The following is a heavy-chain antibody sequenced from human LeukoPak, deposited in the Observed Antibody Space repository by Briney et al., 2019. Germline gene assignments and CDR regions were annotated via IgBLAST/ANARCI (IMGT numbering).Heavy chain of an antibody. Sequence: SETLSLTCAVYGGSFSGYDWSWIRQPPGKGLEWIGEINHSGSTNYNPSLKSRVTISVDTSKNQFSLKLSSVTAADTAVYYCARVYSSGWPAYYYGMDVWGQGTTVTVSS. CDR2: INHSGST. J-gene: IGHJ6*02. CDR3: ARVYSSGWPAYYYGMDV. D-gene: IGHD6-19*01. CDR1: GGSFSGYD. V-gene: IGHV4-34*01.